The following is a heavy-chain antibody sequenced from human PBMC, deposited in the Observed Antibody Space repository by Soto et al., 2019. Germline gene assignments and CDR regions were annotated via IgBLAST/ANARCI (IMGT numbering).Heavy chain of an antibody. D-gene: IGHD2-2*01. CDR1: GFTFSSYA. CDR3: AKERRDIVVVPAAMSRIFDY. Sequence: EVQLLESGGGLVQPGGSLRLSCAASGFTFSSYAMSWVRQAPGKGLEWVSAISGSGGSTYYADSVKGRFTISRDNSKNALYLQMNSLRAEETAVYYCAKERRDIVVVPAAMSRIFDYWGQGTLVTVSS. V-gene: IGHV3-23*01. CDR2: ISGSGGST. J-gene: IGHJ4*02.